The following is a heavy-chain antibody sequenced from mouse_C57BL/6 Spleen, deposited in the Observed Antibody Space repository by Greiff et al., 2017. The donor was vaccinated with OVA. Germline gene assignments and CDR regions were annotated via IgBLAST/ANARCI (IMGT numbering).Heavy chain of an antibody. Sequence: DVHLVESEGGLVQPGSSMKLSCTASGFTFSDYYMAWVRQVPEKGLEWVANINYDGSSTYYLDSLKSRFIISRDNAKNILYLQMSSLKSEDTATYYCAREAGSGMDYWGQGTSVTVSS. CDR1: GFTFSDYY. J-gene: IGHJ4*01. V-gene: IGHV5-16*01. CDR2: INYDGSST. D-gene: IGHD4-1*01. CDR3: AREAGSGMDY.